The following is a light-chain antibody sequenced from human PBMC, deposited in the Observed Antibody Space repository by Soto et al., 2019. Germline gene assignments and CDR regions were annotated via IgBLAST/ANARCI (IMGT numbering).Light chain of an antibody. CDR3: TQLNSYPPCT. V-gene: IGKV1-5*03. J-gene: IGKJ1*01. CDR1: QSINGW. Sequence: IQLTQSPSTLSASVGERVTITCRASQSINGWLAWYQQKPGQAPNLLIYKASTLESGVPSRFSGSGSGTEFTLTVSSLQPDDFATYYCTQLNSYPPCTFVHGTKVEIX. CDR2: KAS.